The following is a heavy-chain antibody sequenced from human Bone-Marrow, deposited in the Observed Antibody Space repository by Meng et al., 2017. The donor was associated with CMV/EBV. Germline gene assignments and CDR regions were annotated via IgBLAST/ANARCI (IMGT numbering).Heavy chain of an antibody. D-gene: IGHD2-2*01. CDR2: ISPLGDGK. V-gene: IGHV3-30*07. CDR3: ARDRYCSSTSCIYYDYGMDF. Sequence: GESLKISCEASGFTFIAFAMHWVRQAPGKVLEWVSVISPLGDGKYYADSVRGRFTISRDNAKNSLYLQMNSLRAEDTAVYYWARDRYCSSTSCIYYDYGMDFWGQGTTVTVSS. J-gene: IGHJ6*02. CDR1: GFTFIAFA.